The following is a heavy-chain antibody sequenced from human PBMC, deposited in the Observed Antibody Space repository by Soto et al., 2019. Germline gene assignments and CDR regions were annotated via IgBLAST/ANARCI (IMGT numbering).Heavy chain of an antibody. V-gene: IGHV1-69*12. CDR3: TKTDDYDSPHCDGRSCYASES. J-gene: IGHJ5*02. CDR2: IIPMFGPP. Sequence: QVQLVQSGAEVKKPGSSVKVSCKASGGTFSSFAINWVRQAPGEGLEWMGGIIPMFGPPNYAQKFQGRITITADESTNTAYMELTSLSSEDTAVYYCTKTDDYDSPHCDGRSCYASESWGQGTPVTVSS. CDR1: GGTFSSFA. D-gene: IGHD2-15*01.